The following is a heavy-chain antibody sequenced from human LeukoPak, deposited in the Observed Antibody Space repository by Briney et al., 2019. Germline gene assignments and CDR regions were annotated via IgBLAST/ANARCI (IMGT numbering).Heavy chain of an antibody. J-gene: IGHJ6*04. CDR1: GFTFSSFA. CDR3: ARAQDRGYSGYGPPLTPVDV. CDR2: ISDSADTT. Sequence: GGSLRLSCVASGFTFSSFAMTWVRQAPGKGLEWVSVISDSADTTYYADSVKGRFTISRDNSKSTLYLQMNSLRAEDTAVYYCARAQDRGYSGYGPPLTPVDVWAKGPRSPSPQ. V-gene: IGHV3-23*01. D-gene: IGHD5-12*01.